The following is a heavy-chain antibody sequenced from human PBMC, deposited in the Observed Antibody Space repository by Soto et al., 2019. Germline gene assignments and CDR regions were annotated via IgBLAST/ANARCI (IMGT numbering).Heavy chain of an antibody. CDR2: VWYDGSNQ. Sequence: PGGSLRLSCAASGFIFSIYGMHWVRQAPGKGLEWVSAVWYDGSNQYYAGSVKGRFTISRDNSKNTLYLQMSSLRAEDTAVYYCAREVTCSGGSCYRGNFDYWGQGTLVTVSS. CDR1: GFIFSIYG. CDR3: AREVTCSGGSCYRGNFDY. J-gene: IGHJ4*02. D-gene: IGHD2-15*01. V-gene: IGHV3-33*01.